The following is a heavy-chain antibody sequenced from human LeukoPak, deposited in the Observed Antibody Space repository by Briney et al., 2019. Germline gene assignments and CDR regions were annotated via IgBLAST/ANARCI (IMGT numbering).Heavy chain of an antibody. Sequence: GGSLRLSCAASGFTVSSNYMSWVRQAPGKGLDWVSVIYSGGSTYYADSVKGRFTISRDNSKNTLYLQMNSLRAEDTAVYYCARARAVAGYYFDYWGQGTLVTVSS. CDR3: ARARAVAGYYFDY. CDR1: GFTVSSNY. D-gene: IGHD6-19*01. CDR2: IYSGGST. V-gene: IGHV3-53*01. J-gene: IGHJ4*02.